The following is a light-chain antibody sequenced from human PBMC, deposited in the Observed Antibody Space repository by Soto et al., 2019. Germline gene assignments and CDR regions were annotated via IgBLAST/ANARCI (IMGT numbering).Light chain of an antibody. CDR1: QSISDW. V-gene: IGKV1-5*03. J-gene: IGKJ2*02. CDR2: KAS. CDR3: QQSNTSPWT. Sequence: DIQMTQSPSTLSASVGDRVTITCRANQSISDWLAWYQQKPGNAPKTLIYKASTLESGVPSRFSGSGSGTDFALTISTLQPDDFGIYSCQQSNTSPWTFGQGTNVDIK.